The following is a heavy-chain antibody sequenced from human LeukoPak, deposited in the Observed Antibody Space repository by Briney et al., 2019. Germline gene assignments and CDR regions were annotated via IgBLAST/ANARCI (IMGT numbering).Heavy chain of an antibody. J-gene: IGHJ6*03. V-gene: IGHV3-48*04. D-gene: IGHD2-2*01. CDR2: IDSSSSTI. CDR3: ARAGRIDIVVVPAAENYMDV. CDR1: RFTFSSYS. Sequence: GGSLRLSCAASRFTFSSYSMNWVRQAPGKGLEWVSYIDSSSSTIYSADSVKGRFTISRDNAKNSLYLQMNSLRAEDTAVYYCARAGRIDIVVVPAAENYMDVWGKGTTVTVSS.